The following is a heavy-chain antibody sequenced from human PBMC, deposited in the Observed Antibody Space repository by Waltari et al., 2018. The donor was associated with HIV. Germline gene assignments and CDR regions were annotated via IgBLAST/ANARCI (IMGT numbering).Heavy chain of an antibody. CDR1: GYSVCNPSYY. D-gene: IGHD3-3*01. Sequence: QVQLQESGPGLVKPSQTLSLTCAAPGYSVCNPSYYWSWIRQTPGERLEWIGYTYYSGSTYYNPSLKSRVTISMDKSKNQVSLRLTSVAAADTAVYYCARTYSDFDSWGRGTLVTVSS. J-gene: IGHJ4*02. V-gene: IGHV4-30-4*01. CDR2: TYYSGST. CDR3: ARTYSDFDS.